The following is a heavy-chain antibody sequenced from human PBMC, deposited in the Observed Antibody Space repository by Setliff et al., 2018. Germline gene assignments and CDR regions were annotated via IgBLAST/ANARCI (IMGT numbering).Heavy chain of an antibody. V-gene: IGHV3-23*03. J-gene: IGHJ4*02. Sequence: PGGSLRLSCETSGFTFTDSFMSWVRQAPGKGLEWVSVIYSGGSSTHYADSVKGRFTISRDNSKNTLYLQMNSLRAEDTAVYYCAKGAQALSYYDSSGYLVWGQGTLVTVSS. CDR2: IYSGGSST. CDR3: AKGAQALSYYDSSGYLV. CDR1: GFTFTDSF. D-gene: IGHD3-22*01.